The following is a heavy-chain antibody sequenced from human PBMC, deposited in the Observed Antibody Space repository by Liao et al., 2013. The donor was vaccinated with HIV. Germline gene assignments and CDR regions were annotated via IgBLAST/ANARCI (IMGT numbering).Heavy chain of an antibody. V-gene: IGHV4-34*01. J-gene: IGHJ5*02. CDR2: INHSGST. D-gene: IGHD3-10*01. CDR1: SGSFSGYY. CDR3: ARSFVSGNYYNET. Sequence: QVQLQQWGAGLLKPSETLSLTCAVYSGSFSGYYWSWIRQPPGKGLEWIGEINHSGSTNYNPSLKSRVAILIDTSKNQLSLKLSSVSAADTAVYYCARSFVSGNYYNETWGQGSLVTVSS.